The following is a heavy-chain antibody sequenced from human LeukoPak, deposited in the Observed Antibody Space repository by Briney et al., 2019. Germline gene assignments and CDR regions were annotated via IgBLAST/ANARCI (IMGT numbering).Heavy chain of an antibody. V-gene: IGHV4-39*01. Sequence: SETLSLTCTVSGGSISSSSYYWGWIRQPPGKGLEWIGSIYYSGSTYYNPSLKSRVTISVDTSKNQFSLKLSSVTAADTAVYYCASPYSNYYDSSGYRYWGQGTLVTVSS. CDR1: GGSISSSSYY. D-gene: IGHD3-22*01. J-gene: IGHJ4*02. CDR3: ASPYSNYYDSSGYRY. CDR2: IYYSGST.